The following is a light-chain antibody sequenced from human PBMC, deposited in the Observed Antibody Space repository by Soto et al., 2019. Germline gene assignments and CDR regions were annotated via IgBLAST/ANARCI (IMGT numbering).Light chain of an antibody. CDR1: SSDVGGYNY. CDR3: SSYTSSSTPLYV. V-gene: IGLV2-14*01. J-gene: IGLJ1*01. Sequence: QSAPTQPASVSGSPGQSITISYTGTSSDVGGYNYVSWYQQHPGKAPKLMIYDVSNRPSGVSNRFSGSKSGNTASLTISGLQAEDEADYYCSSYTSSSTPLYVFGTGTKVTVL. CDR2: DVS.